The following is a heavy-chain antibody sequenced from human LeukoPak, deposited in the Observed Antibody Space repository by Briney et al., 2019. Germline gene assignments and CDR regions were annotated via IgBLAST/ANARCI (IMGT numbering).Heavy chain of an antibody. Sequence: SENLSLTWTVPVGSVGSGNYYWSWIRQPPGKGLESIGYIYYSGSTNYNPSLKSRVTISVDTSKNQFSLKLSSVTAADTAVYYCARDPSGYFNYWGQGTLATVSS. J-gene: IGHJ4*02. V-gene: IGHV4-61*01. D-gene: IGHD3-22*01. CDR3: ARDPSGYFNY. CDR1: VGSVGSGNYY. CDR2: IYYSGST.